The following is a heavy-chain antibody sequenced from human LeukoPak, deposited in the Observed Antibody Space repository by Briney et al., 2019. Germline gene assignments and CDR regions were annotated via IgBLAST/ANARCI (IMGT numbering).Heavy chain of an antibody. J-gene: IGHJ4*02. CDR3: TRDRGAYNLYDY. D-gene: IGHD1-1*01. V-gene: IGHV3-48*04. Sequence: HPGGSLRLSCAASGFTFSSYGMHWVRQAPGKGLEWVSYISSSGSTIYYADSVKGRFTISRDNAKNSLYLQMNSLRAEDTAVYHCTRDRGAYNLYDYWGQGTLVTVSS. CDR1: GFTFSSYG. CDR2: ISSSGSTI.